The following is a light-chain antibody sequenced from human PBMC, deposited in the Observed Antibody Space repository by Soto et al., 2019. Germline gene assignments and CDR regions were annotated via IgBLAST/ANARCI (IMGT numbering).Light chain of an antibody. CDR3: SLYTSENTYV. CDR1: STDLVSYNR. CDR2: EAS. Sequence: QSALTQPPSVSGSPGQSVTISCTGTSTDLVSYNRVSWYQQPPGTAPKLIIYEASNRPSGVPDRFSGSKSGNTASLTIYGLQAADEADYYCSLYTSENTYVFGTGTTVTVL. J-gene: IGLJ1*01. V-gene: IGLV2-18*01.